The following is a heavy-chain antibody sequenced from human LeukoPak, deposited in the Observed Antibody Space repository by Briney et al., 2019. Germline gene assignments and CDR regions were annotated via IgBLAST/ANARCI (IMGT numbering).Heavy chain of an antibody. CDR3: ARSEVSTTLLDY. CDR1: GFTFSGYG. V-gene: IGHV3-33*01. J-gene: IGHJ4*02. Sequence: PGKSLRLSCTASGFTFSGYGMHWVRQAPGKGLEWVAIIWYDGSKRYYADSVKGRFTISRDNFKNTLYLETNTLRAEDTAMYYCARSEVSTTLLDYWGQGTLVTVSS. D-gene: IGHD5/OR15-5a*01. CDR2: IWYDGSKR.